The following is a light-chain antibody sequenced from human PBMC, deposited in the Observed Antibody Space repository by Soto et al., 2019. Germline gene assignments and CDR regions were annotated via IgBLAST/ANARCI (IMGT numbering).Light chain of an antibody. CDR2: TAS. CDR3: QHYNSYSEA. CDR1: QAIGSW. J-gene: IGKJ1*01. Sequence: DIQLTQSPSTLSASVGDRVTITCRASQAIGSWLAWYQQKPGKAPKLLIYTASTLQSGVPSRSSGSGSETEFTLTISSLQPEDFATYYCQHYNSYSEAFGQGTKVDIK. V-gene: IGKV1-5*03.